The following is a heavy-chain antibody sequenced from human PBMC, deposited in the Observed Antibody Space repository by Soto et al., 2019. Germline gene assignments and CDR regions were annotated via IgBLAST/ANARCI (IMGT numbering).Heavy chain of an antibody. CDR3: ATDGGHPDYGDNFDY. CDR2: FDPEDGET. J-gene: IGHJ4*02. Sequence: ASVKVSCKVSGYTLTELSMHWVRQAPGKGLEWMGGFDPEDGETIYAQKFQGRVTMTEDTSTDTAYMELSSLRSEDTAVYYCATDGGHPDYGDNFDYWGQGTLVTVSS. CDR1: GYTLTELS. V-gene: IGHV1-24*01. D-gene: IGHD4-17*01.